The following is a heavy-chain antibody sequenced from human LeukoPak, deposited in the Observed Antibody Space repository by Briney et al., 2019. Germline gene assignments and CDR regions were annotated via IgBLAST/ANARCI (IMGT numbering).Heavy chain of an antibody. Sequence: QAGGSLRLSCSASGFTFNRFYLHWVRQAPGKGLEFVSHISSNGATTYYADSVKGRFTISRDNSKNTLYLQMSSLRVEDTAVYYCAKDPVNWGQDSGTFDIWGQGTMVTVSS. V-gene: IGHV3-64D*06. D-gene: IGHD3-16*01. J-gene: IGHJ3*02. CDR1: GFTFNRFY. CDR3: AKDPVNWGQDSGTFDI. CDR2: ISSNGATT.